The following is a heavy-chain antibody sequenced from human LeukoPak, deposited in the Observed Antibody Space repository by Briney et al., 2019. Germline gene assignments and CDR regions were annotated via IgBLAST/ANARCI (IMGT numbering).Heavy chain of an antibody. CDR1: GGSFSGYY. CDR3: ARITDTAMVIGAFDI. J-gene: IGHJ3*02. V-gene: IGHV4-34*01. CDR2: INHSGST. D-gene: IGHD5-18*01. Sequence: SETLSLTCAVYGGSFSGYYWSWIRQPPGKGLEWIGEINHSGSTNYNPSLKSRVTISVDTSKNQFSLKLSSVTAADTAVYYCARITDTAMVIGAFDIWGQGTMVAVSS.